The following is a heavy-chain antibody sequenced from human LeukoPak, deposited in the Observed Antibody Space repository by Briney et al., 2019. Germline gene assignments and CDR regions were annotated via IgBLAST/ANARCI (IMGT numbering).Heavy chain of an antibody. J-gene: IGHJ6*02. Sequence: ASMKVSCKVSGYTLTELSMHWVRQAPGKGLEWMGGFDPEDGETIYAQKFQGRVTMTEDTSTDTAYMELSSLRSEDTAVYYCATVDTAMVSNPYYYGMDVWGQGTTVTVSS. CDR2: FDPEDGET. V-gene: IGHV1-24*01. CDR3: ATVDTAMVSNPYYYGMDV. D-gene: IGHD5-18*01. CDR1: GYTLTELS.